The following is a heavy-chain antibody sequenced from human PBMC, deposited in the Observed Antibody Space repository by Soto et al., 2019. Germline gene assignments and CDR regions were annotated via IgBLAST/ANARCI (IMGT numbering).Heavy chain of an antibody. CDR2: FGTSGNT. CDR3: AKRPGHYMGV. V-gene: IGHV3-23*01. Sequence: GGSLRLSCAASGFIVTNYAMAWVRQAPGQGLEWVSTFGTSGNTYYADSVKGRFTISRDSSKNTLFLQMNSLRAEDTALYYCAKRPGHYMGVWGKGTPVTVSS. J-gene: IGHJ6*03. CDR1: GFIVTNYA.